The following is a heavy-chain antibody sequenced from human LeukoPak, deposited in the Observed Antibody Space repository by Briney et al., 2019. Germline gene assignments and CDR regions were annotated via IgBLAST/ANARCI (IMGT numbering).Heavy chain of an antibody. V-gene: IGHV4-39*07. J-gene: IGHJ4*02. CDR1: GGSISSSSYY. Sequence: SETLSLTCTVSGGSISSSSYYWGWIRQPPGKGLEWIGSIYYSGSTYYNPSLKSRVTISVDTSKNQFSLKLSSVTAADTAVYYCASIVVVVAAKGLNDYWGQGTLVTVSS. D-gene: IGHD2-15*01. CDR2: IYYSGST. CDR3: ASIVVVVAAKGLNDY.